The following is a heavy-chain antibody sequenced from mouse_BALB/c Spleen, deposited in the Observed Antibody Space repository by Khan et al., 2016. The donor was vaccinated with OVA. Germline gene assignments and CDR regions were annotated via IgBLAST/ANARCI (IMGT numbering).Heavy chain of an antibody. Sequence: EVELVESGGGLVKPGGSLKVSCAASGFTFSNYAMSWVRQTPEKRMEWVASISSGDNTYYPDSVQGRFTISRDNARNILYLQMSSLRSEDTAMYYCARDYWFVYWGQGTLVTVSA. CDR2: ISSGDNT. J-gene: IGHJ3*01. CDR3: ARDYWFVY. CDR1: GFTFSNYA. V-gene: IGHV5-6-5*01.